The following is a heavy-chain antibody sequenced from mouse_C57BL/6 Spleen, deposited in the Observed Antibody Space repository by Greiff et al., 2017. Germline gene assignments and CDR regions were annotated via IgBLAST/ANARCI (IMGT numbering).Heavy chain of an antibody. CDR3: ATGPLPPFAY. Sequence: QVQLQQPGAELVKPGASVKLSCKASGYTFTSYWMQWVKQRPGQGLEWIGEIAPSDSYTNYNQKFKGKATLTVDTSSSTAYMQLSSLTSEDSAVYYCATGPLPPFAYWGQGTLVTVSA. CDR2: IAPSDSYT. J-gene: IGHJ3*01. V-gene: IGHV1-50*01. D-gene: IGHD2-10*01. CDR1: GYTFTSYW.